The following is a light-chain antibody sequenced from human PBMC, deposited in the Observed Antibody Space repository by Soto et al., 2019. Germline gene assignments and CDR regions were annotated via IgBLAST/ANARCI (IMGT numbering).Light chain of an antibody. J-gene: IGLJ3*02. CDR1: SSDVGGYKY. V-gene: IGLV2-14*01. CDR2: EVS. CDR3: CSYTRSSTRV. Sequence: QSVLTQPASVSGSPGQSITISCTGTSSDVGGYKYVSWYQQHPGKAPKLIIYEVSNRPSGVSNRFSGSKSGNTASLTISGLQAEDEADYYCCSYTRSSTRVFGGGTKVTVL.